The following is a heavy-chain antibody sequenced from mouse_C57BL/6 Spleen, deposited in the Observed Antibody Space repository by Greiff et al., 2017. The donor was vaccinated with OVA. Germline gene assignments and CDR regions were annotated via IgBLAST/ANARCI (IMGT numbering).Heavy chain of an antibody. CDR2: INPNNGGT. CDR1: GYTFTDYY. V-gene: IGHV1-26*01. Sequence: VQLQQSGPELVKPGASVKISCKASGYTFTDYYMNWVKQSHGKSLEWIGDINPNNGGTSYNQKFKGKATLTVDKSSSTAYMELRSLTSEDSAVYYCARWTFYYFDYWGQGTTLTVSS. CDR3: ARWTFYYFDY. J-gene: IGHJ2*01.